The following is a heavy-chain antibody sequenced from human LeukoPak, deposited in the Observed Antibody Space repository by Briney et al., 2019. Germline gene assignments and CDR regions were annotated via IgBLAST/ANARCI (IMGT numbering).Heavy chain of an antibody. CDR2: IDWDDDK. J-gene: IGHJ3*02. D-gene: IGHD1-26*01. CDR1: GFSLSTSGMC. Sequence: SGPTLVNPTQTLTLTCTFSGFSLSTSGMCVSWIRQPPGKALEWLARIDWDDDKYYSTSLKTRLTISKDTSKNQVVLTMTNMDPVDTATYYCARSEVGATTFVAFDIWGQGTMVTVSS. V-gene: IGHV2-70*11. CDR3: ARSEVGATTFVAFDI.